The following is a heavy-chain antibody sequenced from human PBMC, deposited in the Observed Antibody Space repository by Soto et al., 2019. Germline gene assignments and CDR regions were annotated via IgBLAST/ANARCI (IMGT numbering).Heavy chain of an antibody. D-gene: IGHD3-3*01. CDR2: ISRSADET. Sequence: EGQLLESGGGLVQPGGSLRLSCAASGFTFSNHGMSWARQAPGKGLEWVSSISRSADETFYADYVKGRFTISRDNSKSTLFLQMNTLRVEDTAVYYCVKRGVLGQWYFDLWGSGALVTVSA. CDR1: GFTFSNHG. V-gene: IGHV3-23*01. CDR3: VKRGVLGQWYFDL. J-gene: IGHJ2*01.